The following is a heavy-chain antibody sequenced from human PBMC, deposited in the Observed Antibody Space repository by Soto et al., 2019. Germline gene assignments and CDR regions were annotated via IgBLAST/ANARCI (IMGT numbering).Heavy chain of an antibody. Sequence: EVQLVESGGGLVQPGGSLRLSCAASGFTFSSYSMNWVRQAPGKGLEWVSYISSSSSTIYYADSVKGRFTISRDNAKNSLYLQMNSLRDEDTAVYYCAPPLGTMVRGVRYYFDYWGQGTLVTVSS. J-gene: IGHJ4*02. CDR1: GFTFSSYS. CDR2: ISSSSSTI. V-gene: IGHV3-48*02. D-gene: IGHD3-10*01. CDR3: APPLGTMVRGVRYYFDY.